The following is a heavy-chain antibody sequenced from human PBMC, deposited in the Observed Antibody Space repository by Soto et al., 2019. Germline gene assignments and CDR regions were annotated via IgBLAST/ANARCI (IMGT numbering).Heavy chain of an antibody. CDR1: GGSISSYY. Sequence: SETLSLTCTVSGGSISSYYWSWIRQPPGKGLEWIGYIYYSGSTNYNPSLKSRVTISVDTSKNQFSLKLSSVTAADTAVYYCARAGSSGWYLWWFYPWGQGTPVTVSS. J-gene: IGHJ5*02. V-gene: IGHV4-59*12. D-gene: IGHD6-19*01. CDR3: ARAGSSGWYLWWFYP. CDR2: IYYSGST.